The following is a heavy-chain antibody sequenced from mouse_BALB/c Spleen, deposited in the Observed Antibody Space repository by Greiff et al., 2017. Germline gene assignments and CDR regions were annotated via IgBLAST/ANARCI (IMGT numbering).Heavy chain of an antibody. CDR1: GFTFSSFG. D-gene: IGHD2-2*01. J-gene: IGHJ4*01. CDR3: ARSSGYGRVVY. CDR2: ISSGSSTI. V-gene: IGHV5-17*02. Sequence: EVKLVESGGGLVQPGGSRKLSCAASGFTFSSFGMHWVRQAPEKGLEWVAYISSGSSTIYYADTVKGRFTISRDNPKNTLFLQMTSLRSEDTAMYYCARSSGYGRVVYWGQGTSVTVSS.